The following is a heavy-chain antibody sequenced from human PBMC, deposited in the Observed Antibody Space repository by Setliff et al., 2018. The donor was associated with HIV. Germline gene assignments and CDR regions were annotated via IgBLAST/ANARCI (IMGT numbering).Heavy chain of an antibody. CDR2: IYYSGST. Sequence: SETLSLTCTVSGGSISSSSYYWGWIRQPPGKGLEWIGSIYYSGSTYYHPSLKSRVTISVDTSENQFSLKLSSVTAADTAVYYCARGVTDGYSYGNDAFDIWGQGTMVTVSS. CDR3: ARGVTDGYSYGNDAFDI. J-gene: IGHJ3*02. D-gene: IGHD5-18*01. V-gene: IGHV4-39*01. CDR1: GGSISSSSYY.